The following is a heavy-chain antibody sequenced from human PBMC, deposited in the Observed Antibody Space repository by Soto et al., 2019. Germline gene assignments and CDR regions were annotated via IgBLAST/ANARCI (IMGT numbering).Heavy chain of an antibody. CDR1: GGSISSYY. V-gene: IGHV4-59*01. D-gene: IGHD1-26*01. J-gene: IGHJ4*02. CDR3: ARYRGGSFYFDY. Sequence: SETLSLTCTVSGGSISSYYWSWIRQPPGKGLEWIGYIYYSGSTNYNPSLKSRVTISVDTSKNQFSLKLGSVTAADTAVYYCARYRGGSFYFDYWGQGTLVTVSS. CDR2: IYYSGST.